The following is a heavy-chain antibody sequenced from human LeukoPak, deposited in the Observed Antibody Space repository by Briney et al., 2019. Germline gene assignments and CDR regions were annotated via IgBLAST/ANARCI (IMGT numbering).Heavy chain of an antibody. CDR3: AREKLNRGYFDY. CDR2: ISWNSGSI. D-gene: IGHD3-10*01. Sequence: GRSLRLSCAASGFTFDDYAMHWVRQAPGKGLEWVSGISWNSGSIGYADSVKGRFTISRDNAKNSLYLQMNSLRAEDTAVYYCAREKLNRGYFDYWGQGTLVTVSS. V-gene: IGHV3-9*01. CDR1: GFTFDDYA. J-gene: IGHJ4*02.